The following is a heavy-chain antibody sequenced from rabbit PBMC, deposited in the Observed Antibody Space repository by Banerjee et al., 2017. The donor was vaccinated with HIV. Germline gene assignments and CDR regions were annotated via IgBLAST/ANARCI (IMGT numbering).Heavy chain of an antibody. V-gene: IGHV1S40*01. D-gene: IGHD2-1*01. J-gene: IGHJ4*01. CDR3: AREDYTYDDYGDPYNL. CDR2: IYVGDSGST. CDR1: GFTISSSYY. Sequence: QSLEESGGDLVQPEGSLALTCKASGFTISSSYYMCWVRQAPGKGLEWIACIYVGDSGSTYYASWAKGRFTGSKTSSTTVTLQMTSLTAADTATYFCAREDYTYDDYGDPYNLWGPGTLVTVS.